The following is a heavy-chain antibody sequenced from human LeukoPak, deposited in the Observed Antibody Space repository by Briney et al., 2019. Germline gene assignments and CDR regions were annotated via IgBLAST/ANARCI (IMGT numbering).Heavy chain of an antibody. Sequence: PGGSLRLSCAASGFTFSSYWMSWVRQAPGKGLEWVANIKQVGSEKYYVDSVKGRFTISRDNAKNSLYLQMNSLRAEDTAVYYCARDQARSSGWYLSSWGQGTLVTVSS. CDR3: ARDQARSSGWYLSS. J-gene: IGHJ5*02. V-gene: IGHV3-7*01. CDR2: IKQVGSEK. CDR1: GFTFSSYW. D-gene: IGHD6-19*01.